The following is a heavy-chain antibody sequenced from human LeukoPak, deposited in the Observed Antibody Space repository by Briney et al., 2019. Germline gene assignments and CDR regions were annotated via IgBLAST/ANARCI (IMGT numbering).Heavy chain of an antibody. J-gene: IGHJ4*02. CDR3: AKDLLYYDSSGYYYFDY. V-gene: IGHV3-23*01. CDR2: ISGSGGST. D-gene: IGHD3-22*01. CDR1: GFTFSSYA. Sequence: PGGSLRLSRAASGFTFSSYAMSWVRQAPGKGLEWVSAISGSGGSTYYADSVKGRFTISRDNSKNTLYLQMNSLRAEDTAVYYCAKDLLYYDSSGYYYFDYWGQGTLVTVSS.